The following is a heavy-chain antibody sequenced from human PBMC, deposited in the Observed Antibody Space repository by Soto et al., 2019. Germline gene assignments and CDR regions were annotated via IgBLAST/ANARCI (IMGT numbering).Heavy chain of an antibody. Sequence: GGSLRLSCAVSGFNVMSYWMSWVRQAPGKGLEWVASIKEDGSEIYYLHSVRGRFSISRDSAGNALHLTMNYLSAEDTGVYFCARGPFFYGSGSSTPGGYFALDVWGQGTTVTVSS. CDR2: IKEDGSEI. D-gene: IGHD3-10*01. J-gene: IGHJ6*02. CDR1: GFNVMSYW. CDR3: ARGPFFYGSGSSTPGGYFALDV. V-gene: IGHV3-7*01.